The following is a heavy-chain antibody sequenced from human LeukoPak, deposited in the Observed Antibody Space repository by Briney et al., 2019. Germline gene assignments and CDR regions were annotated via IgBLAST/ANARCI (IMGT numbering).Heavy chain of an antibody. Sequence: SETLSLTCTVSGYSISSGYYWGWIRQPPGKGLEWIGSIYHSGSTYYNPSLESRVTISVDTSKNQFSLKLSSVTAADTAVYYCAREEGGGIEAAAGNFDYWGQGTLVTVSS. D-gene: IGHD6-13*01. CDR1: GYSISSGYY. CDR3: AREEGGGIEAAAGNFDY. J-gene: IGHJ4*02. CDR2: IYHSGST. V-gene: IGHV4-38-2*02.